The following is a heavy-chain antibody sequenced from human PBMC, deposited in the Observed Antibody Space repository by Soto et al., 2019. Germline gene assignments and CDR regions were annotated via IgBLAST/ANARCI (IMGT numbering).Heavy chain of an antibody. D-gene: IGHD6-13*01. CDR1: GIDFRGYW. CDR2: INSDTSNT. J-gene: IGHJ4*02. CDR3: ALAEQQLANFAY. V-gene: IGHV3-74*01. Sequence: EVQLVESGGGLVQPGGSLRLSCAASGIDFRGYWMHWVRQAPGKGLVWVARINSDTSNTEYADSVRGRFTISRDNAKNTLDLQMNSLRADDTAVYYCALAEQQLANFAYWGQGTLVTVSS.